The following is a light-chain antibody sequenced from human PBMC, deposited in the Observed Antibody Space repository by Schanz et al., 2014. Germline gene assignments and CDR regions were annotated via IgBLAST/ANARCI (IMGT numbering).Light chain of an antibody. Sequence: QSVLTQAPSVSGAPGQRVTISCTGSSSNIGAGYDVHWFQQLPGTAPELLIYGSNNRPSGVPDRFSGSKSGTSASLAITGLQPEDEADYYCTSYTSVSTWVFGGGTKLTVL. CDR1: SSNIGAGYD. J-gene: IGLJ3*02. CDR3: TSYTSVSTWV. CDR2: GSN. V-gene: IGLV1-40*01.